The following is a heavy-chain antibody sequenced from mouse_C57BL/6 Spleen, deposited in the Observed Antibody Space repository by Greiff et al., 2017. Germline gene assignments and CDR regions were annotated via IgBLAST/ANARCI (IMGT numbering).Heavy chain of an antibody. CDR1: GYTFTDYY. D-gene: IGHD1-3*01. V-gene: IGHV1-75*01. CDR2: IFPGSGST. Sequence: QVHVKQSGPELVKPGASVKISCKASGYTFTDYYINWVKQRPGQGLEWIGWIFPGSGSTYYNEKFKGKATLTADTSSNIAYLQLSSLTSEDTAVYYCTLYSPYAMDYWGQGTSVTVSS. J-gene: IGHJ4*01. CDR3: TLYSPYAMDY.